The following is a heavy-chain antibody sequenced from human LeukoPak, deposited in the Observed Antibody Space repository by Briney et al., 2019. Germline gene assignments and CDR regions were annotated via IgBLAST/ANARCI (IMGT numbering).Heavy chain of an antibody. CDR1: GFTFSSYW. J-gene: IGHJ4*02. D-gene: IGHD3-9*01. V-gene: IGHV3-7*03. CDR2: IKQDGSEK. CDR3: ARDHRYDILTGYPYYFDY. Sequence: GGSLRLSRAASGFTFSSYWMSWVRQAPGKGLEWVANIKQDGSEKYYVDSVKGRFTISRDNAKNSLYLQMNSLRAEDTAVYYCARDHRYDILTGYPYYFDYWGQGTLVTVSS.